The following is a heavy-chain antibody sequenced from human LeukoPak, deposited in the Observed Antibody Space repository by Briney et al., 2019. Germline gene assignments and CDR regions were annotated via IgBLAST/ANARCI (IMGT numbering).Heavy chain of an antibody. CDR3: ARGGYDLWSGYYHDH. Sequence: ASVKVSFKASGYTFTGYYIHWVRQAPGQGLEWMGWINPNSGDTKFAQKFQGRVTMTRDTSISTAYMELSSLRSDDTAVYYCARGGYDLWSGYYHDHWGQGTLVTVSS. J-gene: IGHJ4*02. D-gene: IGHD3-3*01. V-gene: IGHV1-2*02. CDR2: INPNSGDT. CDR1: GYTFTGYY.